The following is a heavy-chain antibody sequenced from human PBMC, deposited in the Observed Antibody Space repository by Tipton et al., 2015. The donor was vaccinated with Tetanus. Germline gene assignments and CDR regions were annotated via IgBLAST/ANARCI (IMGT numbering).Heavy chain of an antibody. CDR1: GDSVSSNSAA. CDR2: TYYRSKWYN. V-gene: IGHV6-1*01. D-gene: IGHD1-7*01. J-gene: IGHJ6*02. CDR3: ARNYPPKYNWNSKHHTTGYYYGMDV. Sequence: GLVKPSQTLSLTCAISGDSVSSNSAAWNWIRQSPSRGLEWLGRTYYRSKWYNDYAVSVKSRITINPDTSKNQFSLQLNSVTPEDTAVYYCARNYPPKYNWNSKHHTTGYYYGMDVWGQGTTVTVSS.